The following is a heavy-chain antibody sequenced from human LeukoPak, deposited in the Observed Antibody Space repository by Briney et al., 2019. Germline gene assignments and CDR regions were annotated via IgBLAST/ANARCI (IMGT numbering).Heavy chain of an antibody. CDR2: ISSSGSTI. CDR1: GFTFSDYY. CDR3: AREWRTVGPEYYFDY. Sequence: TGGSLRLSCAASGFTFSDYYMSWIRQAPGKGLEWVSYISSSGSTIYYADSVKGRFTISRDNAKNSLYLQMNSLRAEDTAVYYCAREWRTVGPEYYFDYWGQGTLVTVSS. J-gene: IGHJ4*02. V-gene: IGHV3-11*04. D-gene: IGHD2-8*02.